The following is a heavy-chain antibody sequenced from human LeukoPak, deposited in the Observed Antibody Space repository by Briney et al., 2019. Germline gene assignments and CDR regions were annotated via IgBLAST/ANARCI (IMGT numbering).Heavy chain of an antibody. V-gene: IGHV3-74*01. J-gene: IGHJ6*03. CDR2: INSDGSST. CDR3: ARDGIVLMVYAKPYYYYMDV. Sequence: GGSLRLSCAASGFTFSSYWMHWVRQAPGKGLVWVSRINSDGSSTSYADSVKGRFTISRDNAKNTLYLQMNSLRAEDTAVYYCARDGIVLMVYAKPYYYYMDVWGKGTTVTVSS. CDR1: GFTFSSYW. D-gene: IGHD2-8*01.